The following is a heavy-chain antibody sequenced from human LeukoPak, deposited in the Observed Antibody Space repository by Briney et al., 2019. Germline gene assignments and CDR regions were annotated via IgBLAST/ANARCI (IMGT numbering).Heavy chain of an antibody. CDR2: ISSSSSYI. CDR1: GFTFSSYS. CDR3: ARERKQLWLKGSDY. Sequence: PGGSLRLSCAASGFTFSSYSMNWVRQAPGKGLEWVSSISSSSSYIYYADSVKGRFTISRDNAKNSLYLQMNSLGAEDTAVYYCARERKQLWLKGSDYWGQGTLVTVSS. J-gene: IGHJ4*02. V-gene: IGHV3-21*01. D-gene: IGHD5-18*01.